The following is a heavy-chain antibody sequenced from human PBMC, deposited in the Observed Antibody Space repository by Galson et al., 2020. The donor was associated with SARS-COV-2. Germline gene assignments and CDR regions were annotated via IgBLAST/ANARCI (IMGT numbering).Heavy chain of an antibody. J-gene: IGHJ6*02. Sequence: ASVKVSCKASGFTFTTYGISWVRQAPGQGLEWMGWISAYNGYTKYAQKFQGRVTLTTDTSTTTAYMELWSLTSDDTGVYYCAMDSERLSPNSGSSGYLCYGMGVWGRGTTVTVSS. CDR2: ISAYNGYT. CDR1: GFTFTTYG. D-gene: IGHD6-6*01. V-gene: IGHV1-18*01. CDR3: AMDSERLSPNSGSSGYLCYGMGV.